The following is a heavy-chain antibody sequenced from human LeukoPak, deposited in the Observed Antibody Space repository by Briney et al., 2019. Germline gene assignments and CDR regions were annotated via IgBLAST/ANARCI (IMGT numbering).Heavy chain of an antibody. CDR2: IIPIFGTA. CDR1: GGTFSSYA. D-gene: IGHD6-13*01. V-gene: IGHV1-69*05. J-gene: IGHJ4*02. CDR3: AREGDDSSWLYYFDY. Sequence: ASVKVSCKASGGTFSSYAISWVRQAPGQGLEWMGGIIPIFGTANYAQKFQGRVTITTDESTSTAYMELSSLRSEDTAVYYCAREGDDSSWLYYFDYWGQGTLVTVSS.